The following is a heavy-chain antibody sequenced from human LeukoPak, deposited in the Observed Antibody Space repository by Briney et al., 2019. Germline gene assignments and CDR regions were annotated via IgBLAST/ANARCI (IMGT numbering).Heavy chain of an antibody. CDR3: AREGDTASREGAFDI. CDR2: IWYDGSNK. CDR1: GFTFSSYG. Sequence: PGRSLRLSCAASGFTFSSYGMHWVRQAPGKGLEWVAVIWYDGSNKYYADSVKGRFTISRDNSKNTLYLQMNSLRAEDTAVYYCAREGDTASREGAFDIWGQGTMVTVSS. D-gene: IGHD5-18*01. J-gene: IGHJ3*02. V-gene: IGHV3-33*01.